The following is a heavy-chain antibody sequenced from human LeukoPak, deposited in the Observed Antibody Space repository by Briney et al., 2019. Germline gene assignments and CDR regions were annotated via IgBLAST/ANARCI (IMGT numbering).Heavy chain of an antibody. CDR2: ISGSGGST. J-gene: IGHJ6*02. D-gene: IGHD3-10*01. CDR3: AKAIYASGSRPVMDV. Sequence: GGSLRLSCAVSGFTFSSYAMSWVRQAPGKGLEWVSVISGSGGSTHYADSVKGRFTISRDISKNTLYLQMNSLRAEDTAVYYCAKAIYASGSRPVMDVRGQGTTVTVSS. V-gene: IGHV3-23*01. CDR1: GFTFSSYA.